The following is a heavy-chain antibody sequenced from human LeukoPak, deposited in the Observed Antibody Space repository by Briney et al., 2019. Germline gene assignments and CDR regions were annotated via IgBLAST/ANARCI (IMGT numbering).Heavy chain of an antibody. CDR2: IFPGDSDT. J-gene: IGHJ3*02. CDR1: GYSSTSYW. Sequence: GESLKISCKGSGYSSTSYWIGWVRQMPGKGLEWMGIIFPGDSDTRYSPSFQGQVTISADKSITTAYLQWSSPKASDTAMYYCASHTYCGGDCYSNPIDAFDIWGQGTMVTVSS. CDR3: ASHTYCGGDCYSNPIDAFDI. V-gene: IGHV5-51*01. D-gene: IGHD2-21*02.